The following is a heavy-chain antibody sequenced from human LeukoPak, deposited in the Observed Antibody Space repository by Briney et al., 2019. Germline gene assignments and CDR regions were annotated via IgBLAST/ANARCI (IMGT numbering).Heavy chain of an antibody. V-gene: IGHV1-18*01. Sequence: GASVKVSCKTSGYTFSGYGISWVRQAPGQGLEWMGWITGNNGNTNYAPSLQGRITMTADTSTNTAYMELTSLKSDDTAVYYCARDQRNSGSYRFEYCGQGTLVTVSS. J-gene: IGHJ4*02. D-gene: IGHD1-26*01. CDR2: ITGNNGNT. CDR1: GYTFSGYG. CDR3: ARDQRNSGSYRFEY.